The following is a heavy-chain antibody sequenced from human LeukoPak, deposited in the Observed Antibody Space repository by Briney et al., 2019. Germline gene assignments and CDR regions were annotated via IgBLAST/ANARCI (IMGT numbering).Heavy chain of an antibody. CDR2: IYYSGST. J-gene: IGHJ6*03. V-gene: IGHV4-39*01. CDR3: ARLIVVVPAARPYYYMDV. CDR1: GGSISSSSYY. Sequence: SETLSLTCTVSGGSISSSSYYWGWIRQPPGKGLEWIGSIYYSGSTYYNPSLKSRVTISVDASKHQFPLKLSSVTAADTAVYYCARLIVVVPAARPYYYMDVWGKGTTVTVSS. D-gene: IGHD2-2*01.